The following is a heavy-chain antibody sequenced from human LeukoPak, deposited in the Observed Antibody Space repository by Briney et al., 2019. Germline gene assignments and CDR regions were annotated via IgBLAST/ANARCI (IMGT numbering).Heavy chain of an antibody. Sequence: SVKVSCKASGGTFSSYAISWVRQAPGRGLDWMGGIIPIFGTANYAQKFQGRVTITTDESMSTAYMELKSLRCEGTAVYYCASDQGDYYDSSGYRLGYWGQGTLVTVCS. CDR3: ASDQGDYYDSSGYRLGY. CDR1: GGTFSSYA. D-gene: IGHD3-22*01. J-gene: IGHJ4*02. CDR2: IIPIFGTA. V-gene: IGHV1-69*05.